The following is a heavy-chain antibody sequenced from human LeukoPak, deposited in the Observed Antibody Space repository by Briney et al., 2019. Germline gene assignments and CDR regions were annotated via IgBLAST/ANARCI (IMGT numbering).Heavy chain of an antibody. CDR2: IIPIFGTA. D-gene: IGHD6-19*01. CDR1: GGTSSSYA. CDR3: ARATIAVAGSFDY. J-gene: IGHJ4*02. V-gene: IGHV1-69*05. Sequence: SVKVSCKASGGTSSSYAISWVRQAPGQGLEWMGRIIPIFGTANYAQKFQGRVTITTDESTSTAYMELSSLRSEDTAVYYCARATIAVAGSFDYWGQGTLVTVSS.